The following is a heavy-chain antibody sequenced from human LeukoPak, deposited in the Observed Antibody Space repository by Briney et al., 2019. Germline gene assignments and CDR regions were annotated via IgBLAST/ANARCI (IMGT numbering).Heavy chain of an antibody. J-gene: IGHJ3*02. CDR1: GYTFTSYG. D-gene: IGHD6-13*01. CDR3: ARDRRSSSWSAAFDI. V-gene: IGHV1-69*05. Sequence: ASVKVSCKASGYTFTSYGISWVRQAPGQGLEWMGGIIPIFGTANYAQKFQGRVTITTDESTSTAYMELSSLRSEDTAVYYCARDRRSSSWSAAFDIWGQGTMVTVSS. CDR2: IIPIFGTA.